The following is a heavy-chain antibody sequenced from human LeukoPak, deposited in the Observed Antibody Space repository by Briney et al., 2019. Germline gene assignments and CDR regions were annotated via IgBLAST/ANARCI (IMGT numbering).Heavy chain of an antibody. Sequence: PGGSLRLSCAASGFTYSSYSMNWVRQAPGKGLEFISYISSTGNTIYYADSVKGRFTISRDNAKNSLYLQMNSLRAEDTALYYCAKDMRFDWTPYYFDYWGQGTLVTVSS. CDR2: ISSTGNTI. CDR3: AKDMRFDWTPYYFDY. D-gene: IGHD3-9*01. J-gene: IGHJ4*02. CDR1: GFTYSSYS. V-gene: IGHV3-48*01.